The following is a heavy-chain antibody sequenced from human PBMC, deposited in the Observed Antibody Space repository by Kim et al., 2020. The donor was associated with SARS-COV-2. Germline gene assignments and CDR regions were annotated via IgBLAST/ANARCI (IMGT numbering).Heavy chain of an antibody. CDR3: ARGSSLYCTNGVCYIFDY. J-gene: IGHJ4*02. D-gene: IGHD2-8*01. Sequence: RFTITRHNSKNTLYLQMNSLRAEDTAVYYCARGSSLYCTNGVCYIFDYWGQGTLVTVSS. V-gene: IGHV3-53*04.